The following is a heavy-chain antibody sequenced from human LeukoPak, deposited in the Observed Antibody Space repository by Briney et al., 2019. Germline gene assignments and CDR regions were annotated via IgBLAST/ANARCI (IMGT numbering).Heavy chain of an antibody. D-gene: IGHD6-19*01. CDR1: GGSISSSSYY. CDR3: ARVGSIAVARGLFDY. J-gene: IGHJ4*02. Sequence: SETLSLTCTVSGGSISSSSYYWGWIRQPPGKGLEWIGSIYYSGSTYYNPSLKSRVTISVDTSKNQFSLKLSSVTAADTAVYYCARVGSIAVARGLFDYWGQGTLVTVSS. V-gene: IGHV4-39*01. CDR2: IYYSGST.